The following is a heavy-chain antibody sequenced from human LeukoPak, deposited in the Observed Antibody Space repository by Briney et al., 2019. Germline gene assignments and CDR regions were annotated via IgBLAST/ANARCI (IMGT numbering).Heavy chain of an antibody. J-gene: IGHJ4*02. CDR1: GGSISSGDYY. CDR3: ARDKGQAFHY. CDR2: MYYSGRT. V-gene: IGHV4-30-4*08. Sequence: PLETLSLTCTVSGGSISSGDYYWSWIRQPPGKGLEWIGYMYYSGRTDYNPYLKSRVTIYVDTSKNQFSLKLSSVTAADTAVYYCARDKGQAFHYWGQGTLVTVSS.